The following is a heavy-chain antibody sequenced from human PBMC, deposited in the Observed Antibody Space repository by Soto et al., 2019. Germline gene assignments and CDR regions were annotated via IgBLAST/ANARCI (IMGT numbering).Heavy chain of an antibody. Sequence: QVQLQQWGAGLLKPSETLSLTCAVYGGSFSGYYWSWIRQPPGKGLEWIGEINHSGSTNYNPSLKSRVTISVDTSKNPFYQKLSSVTAADTAVYYCARALPPLRYFNSNWFDPWGQGTLVTVSS. D-gene: IGHD3-9*01. CDR1: GGSFSGYY. CDR2: INHSGST. V-gene: IGHV4-34*01. CDR3: ARALPPLRYFNSNWFDP. J-gene: IGHJ5*02.